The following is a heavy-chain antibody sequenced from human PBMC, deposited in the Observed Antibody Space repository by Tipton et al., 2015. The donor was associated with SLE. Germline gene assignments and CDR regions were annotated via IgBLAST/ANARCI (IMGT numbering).Heavy chain of an antibody. CDR2: SNSDGSST. D-gene: IGHD2-15*01. CDR3: AREGVVVVAFDY. Sequence: SLRLSCAASGFTFSSYWMHWVRQAPGRGLVWVSRSNSDGSSTSYADSVKGRFTISRDNAKNSLYLQMNSLRAEDTAVYYCAREGVVVVAFDYWGQGTLVTVSS. CDR1: GFTFSSYW. V-gene: IGHV3-74*01. J-gene: IGHJ4*02.